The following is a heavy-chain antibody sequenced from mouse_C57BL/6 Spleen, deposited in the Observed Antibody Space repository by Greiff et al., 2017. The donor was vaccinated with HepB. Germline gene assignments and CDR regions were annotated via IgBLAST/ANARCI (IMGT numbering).Heavy chain of an antibody. CDR2: ISGGGGNT. V-gene: IGHV5-9*01. J-gene: IGHJ3*01. CDR1: GFTFSSYT. D-gene: IGHD1-1*01. Sequence: EVMLVESGGGLVKPGGSLKLSCAASGFTFSSYTMSWVRQTPEKRLEWVATISGGGGNTYYPDSVKGRFTISRDNAKNTLYLQMSSLRSEDTALYYCARHAYYYGSSHFAYWGQGTLVTVSA. CDR3: ARHAYYYGSSHFAY.